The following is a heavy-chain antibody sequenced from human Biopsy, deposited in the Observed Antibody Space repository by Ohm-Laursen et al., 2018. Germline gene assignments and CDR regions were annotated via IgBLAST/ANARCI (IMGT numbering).Heavy chain of an antibody. Sequence: SLRLSCSASGFAFSYYGLHWVRQAPGKGLQWVAVMWPDVINKNYADSVKGRFTVSRDNSNNVLYLQMSSLSDEDPAVYYCARDDDTTGHYMILNHWGQGTLVTVSS. CDR1: GFAFSYYG. CDR3: ARDDDTTGHYMILNH. CDR2: MWPDVINK. J-gene: IGHJ5*02. V-gene: IGHV3-33*01. D-gene: IGHD3-9*01.